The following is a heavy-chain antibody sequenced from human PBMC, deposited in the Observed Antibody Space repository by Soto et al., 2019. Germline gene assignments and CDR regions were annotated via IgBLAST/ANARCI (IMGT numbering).Heavy chain of an antibody. CDR1: GYTFTGYY. V-gene: IGHV1-2*02. D-gene: IGHD2-21*02. Sequence: ASVKVSCKASGYTFTGYYVLWVRRAPGQGPECMGWINPYTGGTNYAQKFQGRVTMTRDTSISTAYMELSKLISDDTAVYYCATQFHHCGGDCYRGPYFGMDVWGQGTTVTV. CDR3: ATQFHHCGGDCYRGPYFGMDV. CDR2: INPYTGGT. J-gene: IGHJ6*02.